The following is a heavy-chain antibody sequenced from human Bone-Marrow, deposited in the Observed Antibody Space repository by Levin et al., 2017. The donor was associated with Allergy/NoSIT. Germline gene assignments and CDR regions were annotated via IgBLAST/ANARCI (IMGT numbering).Heavy chain of an antibody. J-gene: IGHJ3*02. V-gene: IGHV3-48*03. CDR1: GLTFSNYE. Sequence: GGSLRLSCAASGLTFSNYEMNWVRQAPGKGLEWVSYILSSGSAIYYGDSVKGRFTISRDNAKNSLFLQMNSLRAEDTAVYYCVRGGYCPGGGGTCYRFNAFDIWGQGTMVTVSS. CDR2: ILSSGSAI. D-gene: IGHD2-8*02. CDR3: VRGGYCPGGGGTCYRFNAFDI.